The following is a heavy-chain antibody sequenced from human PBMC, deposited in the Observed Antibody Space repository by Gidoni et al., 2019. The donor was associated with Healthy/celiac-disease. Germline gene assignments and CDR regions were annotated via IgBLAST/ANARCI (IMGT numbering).Heavy chain of an antibody. CDR2: IWYDGSNK. V-gene: IGHV3-33*01. CDR3: ARDFLGEINGGNFDY. J-gene: IGHJ4*02. D-gene: IGHD2-15*01. CDR1: SSYG. Sequence: SSYGMHWVRQAPGKGLEWVAVIWYDGSNKYYADSVKGRFTISRDNSKNTLYLQMNSLRAEDTAVYYCARDFLGEINGGNFDYWGQGTLVTVSS.